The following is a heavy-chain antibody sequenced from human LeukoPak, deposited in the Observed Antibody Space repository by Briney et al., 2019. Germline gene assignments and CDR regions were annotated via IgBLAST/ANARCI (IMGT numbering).Heavy chain of an antibody. CDR1: GYTFTSYG. CDR2: ISAYNGNT. CDR3: ARVSGGDIVVVVAATLENWFDP. J-gene: IGHJ5*02. V-gene: IGHV1-18*04. D-gene: IGHD2-15*01. Sequence: ASVKVSCKASGYTFTSYGISWVRQAPGQGLEWMGWISAYNGNTNYAQKLQGRVTMTTDTSTSIAYMELRSLRSDDTAVYYCARVSGGDIVVVVAATLENWFDPWGQGTLVTVSS.